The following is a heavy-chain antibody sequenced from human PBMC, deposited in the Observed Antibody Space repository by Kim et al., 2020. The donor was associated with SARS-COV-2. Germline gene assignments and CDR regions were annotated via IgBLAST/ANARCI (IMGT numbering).Heavy chain of an antibody. CDR2: IKQDGSEK. Sequence: GGSLRLSCAASGFTFSSYWMSWVRQAPGKGLEWVANIKQDGSEKYYVDSVKGRFTISRDNAKNSLYLQMNSLRAEDTAVYYCASGQWLALFDYWGQGTLDTVSS. D-gene: IGHD6-19*01. CDR3: ASGQWLALFDY. V-gene: IGHV3-7*01. J-gene: IGHJ4*02. CDR1: GFTFSSYW.